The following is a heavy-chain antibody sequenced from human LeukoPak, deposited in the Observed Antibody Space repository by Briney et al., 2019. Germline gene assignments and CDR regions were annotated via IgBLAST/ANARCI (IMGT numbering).Heavy chain of an antibody. CDR1: GFTFSSYA. D-gene: IGHD3-3*01. Sequence: GGSLRLSCAASGFTFSSYAMSWVRQAPGKGLEWVSAISGSGGSTYYADSVKGRFTISRDNSKNTLYLQMNSLRAEDTAVYYCAKDLVFGVVIIGYYYMDVWGKGTTVTVSS. J-gene: IGHJ6*03. CDR2: ISGSGGST. CDR3: AKDLVFGVVIIGYYYMDV. V-gene: IGHV3-23*01.